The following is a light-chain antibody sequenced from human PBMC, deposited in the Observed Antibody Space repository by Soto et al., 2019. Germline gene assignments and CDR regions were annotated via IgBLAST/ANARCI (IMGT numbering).Light chain of an antibody. V-gene: IGKV3-20*01. CDR2: GAS. CDR3: QQYGSSLLT. J-gene: IGKJ4*01. CDR1: QSVSSSY. Sequence: EIVLTQSPGTLSLSPGERATLSCRASQSVSSSYLAWYQQKPGQAPRLLIYGASSRATGIPDRFSGSGSGTDFTLNISILEPEDFAVYCCQQYGSSLLTFGGGTKVEIK.